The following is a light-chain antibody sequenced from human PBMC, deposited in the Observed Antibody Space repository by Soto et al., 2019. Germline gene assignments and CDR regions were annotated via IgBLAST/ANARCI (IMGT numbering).Light chain of an antibody. CDR3: QQRSNWPFT. CDR1: QSVSSY. V-gene: IGKV3-11*01. Sequence: EIVLTQSPATLSLSPGERATLSCRASQSVSSYLAWYQHKPGQAPRLLIYDASIRATGIPARFIGSGSGTDCTLTISSLEPEDFAVYYCQQRSNWPFTFGQGTRLEIK. J-gene: IGKJ5*01. CDR2: DAS.